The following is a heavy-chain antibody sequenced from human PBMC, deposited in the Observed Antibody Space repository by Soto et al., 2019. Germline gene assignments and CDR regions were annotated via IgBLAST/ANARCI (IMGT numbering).Heavy chain of an antibody. D-gene: IGHD1-26*01. CDR1: GGSISSAGYF. CDR2: IYHGEST. J-gene: IGHJ3*02. CDR3: ARVWAGAFDI. V-gene: IGHV4-30-2*01. Sequence: SETLSLTCAVSGGSISSAGYFWNWIRQPPGKGLEWIGYIYHGESTYYNPSLKSRVTISVDTSKNQFSLKLSSVTAADTAVYYCARVWAGAFDIWGQGTMVTVSS.